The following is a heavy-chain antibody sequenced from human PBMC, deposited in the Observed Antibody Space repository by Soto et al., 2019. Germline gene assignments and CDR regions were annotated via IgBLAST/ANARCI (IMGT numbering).Heavy chain of an antibody. J-gene: IGHJ4*02. V-gene: IGHV3-21*01. Sequence: PGGSLRLSCAVSGFTFKSYNMNWVRQAPGKGLEWVAYISSISNYIYYANSVKGRFTISRDNAKNSLFLQMNSLRAEDTAVYYCARDATNSRYFDYWGQGALVTVSS. CDR3: ARDATNSRYFDY. CDR2: ISSISNYI. CDR1: GFTFKSYN. D-gene: IGHD7-27*01.